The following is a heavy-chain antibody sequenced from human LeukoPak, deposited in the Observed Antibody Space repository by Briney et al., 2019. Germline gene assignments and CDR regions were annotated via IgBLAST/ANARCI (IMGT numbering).Heavy chain of an antibody. CDR1: GYTFTSYG. CDR2: ISAYNGNT. D-gene: IGHD6-19*01. J-gene: IGHJ6*02. V-gene: IGHV1-18*01. CDR3: ARGYSSGWYYYYYGMDV. Sequence: GASVKVSCKAPGYTFTSYGISWVRQAPGQGLEWMGWISAYNGNTNYAQKLQGRVTMTTDTSTSTAYMELRSLRSDDTAAYYCARGYSSGWYYYYYGMDVWGQGTTVTVSS.